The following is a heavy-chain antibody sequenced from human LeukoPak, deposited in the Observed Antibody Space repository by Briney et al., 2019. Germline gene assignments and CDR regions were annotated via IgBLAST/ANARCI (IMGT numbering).Heavy chain of an antibody. CDR1: GFTFSSYG. V-gene: IGHV3-30*02. J-gene: IGHJ4*02. D-gene: IGHD4-23*01. CDR2: IRYDGSNK. CDR3: AKAQYDWVTLAFDY. Sequence: GGSLRLSCAASGFTFSSYGMHWVRQAPGKGLEWVAFIRYDGSNKYYADSVKGRFTISRDNSKNTLYLQMNSLRAEDTVVYYCAKAQYDWVTLAFDYWGQGTLVTVSS.